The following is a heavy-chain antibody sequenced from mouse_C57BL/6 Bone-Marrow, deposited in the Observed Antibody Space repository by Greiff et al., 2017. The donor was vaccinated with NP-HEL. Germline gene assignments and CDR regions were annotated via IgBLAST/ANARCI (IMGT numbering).Heavy chain of an antibody. D-gene: IGHD1-1*01. V-gene: IGHV6-3*01. CDR3: VLRVYFDY. CDR1: GFTFSNYW. Sequence: EVHLVESGGGLVQPGGSMKLSCVASGFTFSNYWMNWVRQSPEKGLEWVAQIRLKSDNYATHYAESVKGRFTISRDDSKSSVYLQMNNLRAEDTGIYYCVLRVYFDYWGQGTTLTVSS. J-gene: IGHJ2*01. CDR2: IRLKSDNYAT.